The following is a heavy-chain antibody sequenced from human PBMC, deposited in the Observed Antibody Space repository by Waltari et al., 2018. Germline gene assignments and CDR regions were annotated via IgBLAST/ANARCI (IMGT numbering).Heavy chain of an antibody. Sequence: EVQLVESGGGWVQPGGSLRLSCSASAFTLRSHYMDWVRQAPRKGLEWVGRTRNKAKSYTTEYAASVKGRFTISRDDSKNSLYLQMNSLRTEDTAVYYCARASGGYEPIDYWGQGTLVTVSS. CDR3: ARASGGYEPIDY. CDR1: AFTLRSHY. J-gene: IGHJ4*02. CDR2: TRNKAKSYTT. D-gene: IGHD2-15*01. V-gene: IGHV3-72*01.